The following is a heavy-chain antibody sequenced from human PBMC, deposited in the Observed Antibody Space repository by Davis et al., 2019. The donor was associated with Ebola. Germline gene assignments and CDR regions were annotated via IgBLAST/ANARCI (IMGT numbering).Heavy chain of an antibody. D-gene: IGHD3-9*01. CDR3: ASLRRAITGFDDGYDI. CDR1: GNSFNSHW. J-gene: IGHJ3*02. CDR2: IFTGDSDT. Sequence: GEPLKISCKDSGNSFNSHWIGWVRQLPGKGLEWLGVIFTGDSDTRYSPSFRGQVTISADNSIKTAFLQWSSLKASDTAMYYCASLRRAITGFDDGYDIWGQGTMVTVSS. V-gene: IGHV5-51*01.